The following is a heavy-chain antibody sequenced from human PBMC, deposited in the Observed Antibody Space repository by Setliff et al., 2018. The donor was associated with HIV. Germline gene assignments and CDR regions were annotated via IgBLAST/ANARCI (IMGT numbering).Heavy chain of an antibody. CDR2: IWYDGTNK. CDR1: GFIFSRFG. CDR3: AKGPDHEMEEHFDY. J-gene: IGHJ4*02. V-gene: IGHV3-33*03. D-gene: IGHD1-1*01. Sequence: GSLRLSCAASGFIFSRFGFHWVRQAPGKGLEWVAVIWYDGTNKYYADSVKGRFTISRDDFKNTVYLQMNNLKREDTAVYYCAKGPDHEMEEHFDYWGQGTLVTVSS.